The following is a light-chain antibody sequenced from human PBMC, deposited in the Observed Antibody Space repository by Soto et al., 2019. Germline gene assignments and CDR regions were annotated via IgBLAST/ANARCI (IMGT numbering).Light chain of an antibody. CDR3: QQYVRSPWT. J-gene: IGKJ1*01. CDR1: QSFNSIY. CDR2: GAS. V-gene: IGKV3-20*01. Sequence: EIVLTQSPGTLSLSPGERATLSCRASQSFNSIYLAWYQQKPGQAPRLLIYGASSRATGIPDRFSGSGSGTDFTLTISRLEPEDFAVYYCQQYVRSPWTFGQGTKVDI.